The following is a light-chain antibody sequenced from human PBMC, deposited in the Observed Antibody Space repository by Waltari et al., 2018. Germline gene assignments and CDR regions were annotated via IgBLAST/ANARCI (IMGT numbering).Light chain of an antibody. V-gene: IGLV2-14*03. CDR3: SSYTATRHYV. J-gene: IGLJ1*01. CDR1: SSVVGGYNF. CDR2: DVS. Sequence: QSALTQPASAAASARPSTTTSCTATSSVVGGYNFFSWYQQYPGKAPKLVIYDVSARPSGASDRFSGSKSGNTASLVISGLQPEDEADYYCSSYTATRHYVFGTGTKVTVL.